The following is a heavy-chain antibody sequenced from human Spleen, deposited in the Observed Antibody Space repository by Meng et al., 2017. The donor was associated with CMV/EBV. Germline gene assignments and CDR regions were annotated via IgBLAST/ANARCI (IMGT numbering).Heavy chain of an antibody. D-gene: IGHD2-8*01. Sequence: GSLRLSRTASGFTFSSYAMNWVRQAPGKGLECVSIINGSGNRTLYADSVKGRFTISRDNSKNTVFLQMNNLRGEDTALYYCATEMVSWGQGTLVTVSS. V-gene: IGHV3-23*01. CDR2: INGSGNRT. CDR1: GFTFSSYA. CDR3: ATEMVS. J-gene: IGHJ5*02.